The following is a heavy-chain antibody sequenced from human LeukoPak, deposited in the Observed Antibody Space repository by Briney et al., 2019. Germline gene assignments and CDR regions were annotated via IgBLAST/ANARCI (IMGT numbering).Heavy chain of an antibody. Sequence: ASVKVSCKTSGYTFTHYGVSWVRQAPGQGLEWVGCISGYSGVTNYTQRLQGRVTMTTDSSTNTADMELRSLRSDDTAVYYCARVYYDSGGYPVLDYWGQGTRVTVPS. D-gene: IGHD3-22*01. CDR1: GYTFTHYG. V-gene: IGHV1-18*01. J-gene: IGHJ4*02. CDR3: ARVYYDSGGYPVLDY. CDR2: ISGYSGVT.